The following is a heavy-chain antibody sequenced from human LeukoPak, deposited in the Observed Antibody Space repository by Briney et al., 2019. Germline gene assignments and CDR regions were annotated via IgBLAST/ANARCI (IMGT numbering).Heavy chain of an antibody. Sequence: SETLSLTCTVSGGSISSSSYYWGWIRQSPRKGREWIGSIYYSGSTYYNPSLKSRVTISVDTSKNQFSLKLSSVTAADTAVYYCASPLIAVAGSFDYWGQGTLVTVSS. CDR3: ASPLIAVAGSFDY. CDR1: GGSISSSSYY. V-gene: IGHV4-39*01. J-gene: IGHJ4*02. CDR2: IYYSGST. D-gene: IGHD6-19*01.